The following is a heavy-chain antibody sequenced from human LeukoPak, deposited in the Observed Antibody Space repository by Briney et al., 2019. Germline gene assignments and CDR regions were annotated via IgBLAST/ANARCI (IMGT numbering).Heavy chain of an antibody. J-gene: IGHJ4*03. Sequence: SETLSLTCAVSGYSISSGYYWGWIRQPPGKGLEWIGSIYHSGSTYYNPSLKSRVTLSVDTSKNQFSLKLSSVTAADTAVYYCARESSTSCYDYWGQGTLVTVSS. CDR3: ARESSTSCYDY. CDR2: IYHSGST. D-gene: IGHD2-2*01. V-gene: IGHV4-38-2*02. CDR1: GYSISSGYY.